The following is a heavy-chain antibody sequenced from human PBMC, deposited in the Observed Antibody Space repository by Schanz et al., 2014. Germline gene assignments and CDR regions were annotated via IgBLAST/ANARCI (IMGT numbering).Heavy chain of an antibody. D-gene: IGHD4-4*01. CDR3: ARHLPGGYNNHGWFDP. CDR2: VHSSGST. Sequence: QVQLQESGPGLVKPSETLSLTCTVSGGSIRGYYCSWIRQPPGKGLEWIGYVHSSGSTNYNSSLQGRDTKQGTASQTRFPLKLSSVTAADTAVYYCARHLPGGYNNHGWFDPWGQGTLVTVSS. V-gene: IGHV4-59*08. J-gene: IGHJ5*02. CDR1: GGSIRGYY.